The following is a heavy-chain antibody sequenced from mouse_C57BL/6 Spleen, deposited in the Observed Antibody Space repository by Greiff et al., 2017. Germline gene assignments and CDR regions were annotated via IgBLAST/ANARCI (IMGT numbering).Heavy chain of an antibody. CDR2: IDPSDSET. CDR1: GYTFTSYW. CDR3: ARGGDYYGSGYDYYCAMDY. V-gene: IGHV1-52*01. Sequence: QVQLQQPGAELVRPGSSVKLSCKASGYTFTSYWMHWVKQRPIQGLEWIGNIDPSDSETHYNQKFKDKATLTVDKSSSTAYMQLSSLTSEDSAVYYCARGGDYYGSGYDYYCAMDYWGQGTSVTVSS. J-gene: IGHJ4*01. D-gene: IGHD1-1*01.